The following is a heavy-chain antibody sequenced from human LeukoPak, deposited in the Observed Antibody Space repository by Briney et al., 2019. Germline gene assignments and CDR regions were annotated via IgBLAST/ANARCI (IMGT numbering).Heavy chain of an antibody. CDR2: IYTSGST. Sequence: SETLSLTCTVSGGSISSGSYYWSWIRQPAGKGPEWIGRIYTSGSTNYNPSLKSRVTMSVDTSKNQFSLKLSSVTAADTAVYYCARDSIGIAAAGTNWGQGTLVTVSS. J-gene: IGHJ4*02. D-gene: IGHD6-13*01. CDR1: GGSISSGSYY. V-gene: IGHV4-61*02. CDR3: ARDSIGIAAAGTN.